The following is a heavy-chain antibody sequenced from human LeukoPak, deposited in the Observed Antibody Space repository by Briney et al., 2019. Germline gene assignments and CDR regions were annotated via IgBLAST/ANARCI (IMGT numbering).Heavy chain of an antibody. J-gene: IGHJ4*02. V-gene: IGHV3-33*06. CDR3: AKDRYDSGGYYSYYFDC. D-gene: IGHD3-22*01. CDR1: GFTFSSYG. Sequence: PGGSLRLSCAASGFTFSSYGMHWVRQAPGKGLEWVAVIWYDGSNKYYADSVKGRFTISRDNSKNTLYLQMNSLRAEDTAVYYCAKDRYDSGGYYSYYFDCWGQGTLVTVSS. CDR2: IWYDGSNK.